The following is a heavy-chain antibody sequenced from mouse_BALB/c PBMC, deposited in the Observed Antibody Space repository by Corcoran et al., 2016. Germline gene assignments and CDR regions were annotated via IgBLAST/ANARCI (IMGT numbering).Heavy chain of an antibody. CDR3: ARRASIRLRRYYTMDY. CDR2: INTYTGEP. V-gene: IGHV9-3-1*01. CDR1: GYTFTNYG. D-gene: IGHD2-4*01. J-gene: IGHJ4*01. Sequence: QIQLVQSGPELKKPGEKVKISCKASGYTFTNYGMNWVKQAPGKGLKWMGWINTYTGEPTYADDFKGRFAFSLETSASTAYLQINNLKNEDTATYFCARRASIRLRRYYTMDYWGQGTSVTVSS.